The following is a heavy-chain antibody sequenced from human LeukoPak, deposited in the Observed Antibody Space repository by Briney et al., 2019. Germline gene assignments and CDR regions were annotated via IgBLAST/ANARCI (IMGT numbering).Heavy chain of an antibody. CDR1: GFTFSSYW. D-gene: IGHD5-18*01. CDR3: ARDMWSGYSYGFSVDPGDY. Sequence: GGSLRLSCAASGFTFSSYWMSWVRQAPGKGLEWVANIKQDGSEKYYVDSVKGRFTISRDNAKNSLYLQMNSLRAEDTAVYYCARDMWSGYSYGFSVDPGDYWGQGTLVTVSS. V-gene: IGHV3-7*01. CDR2: IKQDGSEK. J-gene: IGHJ4*02.